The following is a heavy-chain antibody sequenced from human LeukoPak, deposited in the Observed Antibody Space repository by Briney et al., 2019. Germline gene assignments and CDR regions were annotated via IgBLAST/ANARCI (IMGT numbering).Heavy chain of an antibody. Sequence: SETLSLTCTVAGDSIGTYFWSWIRQPPGKGLEWIWYIYHSGSTYYNPSLKSRVTISVDRSKNQFSLKLSSVTAADTAVYYCARDSPSVVDAFDIWGQGTMVTVSS. CDR2: IYHSGST. V-gene: IGHV4-59*12. CDR3: ARDSPSVVDAFDI. J-gene: IGHJ3*02. CDR1: GDSIGTYF.